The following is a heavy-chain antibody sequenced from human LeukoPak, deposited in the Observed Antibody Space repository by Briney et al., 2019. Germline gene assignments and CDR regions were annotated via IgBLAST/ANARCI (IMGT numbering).Heavy chain of an antibody. CDR1: GGTFSSYA. CDR2: IIPIFGTA. CDR3: ARPANLYYASDAFDL. J-gene: IGHJ3*01. D-gene: IGHD2-8*01. Sequence: SVKVSCKASGGTFSSYAISWVRQAPGQGLEWMGGIIPIFGTANYAQRFQGRVTMTANTSTNTASMELRSLRSDDTAVYYCARPANLYYASDAFDLWGQGTMVTVSS. V-gene: IGHV1-69*06.